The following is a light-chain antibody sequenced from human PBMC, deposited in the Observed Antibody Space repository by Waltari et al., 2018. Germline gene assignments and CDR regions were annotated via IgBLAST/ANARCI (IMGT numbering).Light chain of an antibody. V-gene: IGKV1-5*03. CDR3: QQYKKVWT. CDR1: ERINSW. Sequence: IQLTQSPSTPSASAGDRVTITCRASERINSWLAWYQQKPGKAPKRLIYKASNLESGVPSRFSGSGSGTEFTLTISSLQPDDSASYHCQQYKKVWTFGQGTKLEIK. CDR2: KAS. J-gene: IGKJ1*01.